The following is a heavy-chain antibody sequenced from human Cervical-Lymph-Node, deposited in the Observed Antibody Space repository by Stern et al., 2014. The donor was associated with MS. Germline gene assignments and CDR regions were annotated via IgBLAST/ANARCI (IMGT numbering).Heavy chain of an antibody. J-gene: IGHJ4*02. CDR1: GYTFSDYH. CDR2: IYPKGGDT. CDR3: ARDLGFGDY. Sequence: VQLVESGAEVKKPGASVKVSCKASGYTFSDYHMHWVRQAPGQGLEWMGRIYPKGGDTNYAQKVQGRVTMTSDTSIGTAYMELSSLRSDDTAVYYCARDLGFGDYWGQGTLVTVSS. D-gene: IGHD2-15*01. V-gene: IGHV1-2*06.